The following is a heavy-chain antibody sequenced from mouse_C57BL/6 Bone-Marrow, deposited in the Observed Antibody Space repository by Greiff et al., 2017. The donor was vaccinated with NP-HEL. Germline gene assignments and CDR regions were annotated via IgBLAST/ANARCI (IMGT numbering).Heavy chain of an antibody. V-gene: IGHV1-42*01. CDR3: ARSRAGYGRRTWCAY. Sequence: VQLQQSGPELVKPGASVKISCKASGYSFTGYYMNWVKQSPEKSLEWIGEINPSTGGTTYNQKFKAKATLTVDKSSSTAYMELKRLTSEDSAVYYCARSRAGYGRRTWCAYWGQGTLVTVSA. CDR1: GYSFTGYY. CDR2: INPSTGGT. D-gene: IGHD2-2*01. J-gene: IGHJ3*01.